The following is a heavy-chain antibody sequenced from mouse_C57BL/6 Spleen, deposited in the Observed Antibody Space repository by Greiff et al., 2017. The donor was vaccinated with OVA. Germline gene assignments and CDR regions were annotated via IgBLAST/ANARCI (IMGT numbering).Heavy chain of an antibody. J-gene: IGHJ3*01. V-gene: IGHV1-50*01. CDR3: ARWDYGAY. D-gene: IGHD1-1*01. Sequence: QVQLQQPGAELVKPGASVKLSCKASGYTFTSYWMQWVKQRPGQGLEWIGEIDPSDSYTNYNQKFKGKATLTVDTSSSTAYMQLSSLTSEDSAVYYCARWDYGAYWGKGTLVTVSA. CDR2: IDPSDSYT. CDR1: GYTFTSYW.